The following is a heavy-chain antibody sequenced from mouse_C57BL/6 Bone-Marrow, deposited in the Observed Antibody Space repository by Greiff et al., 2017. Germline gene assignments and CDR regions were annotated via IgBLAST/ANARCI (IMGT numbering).Heavy chain of an antibody. CDR3: ARYGVLGWYFAV. V-gene: IGHV7-3*01. CDR1: GFTFTDYY. Sequence: EVKLVESGGGLVQPGGSLRLSCAASGFTFTDYYMSWVRQPPGKALEWLGFIRNKANGYTTEYSASVKGRFTISRDNSQSILYLQMNALRAEDSATYYCARYGVLGWYFAVWGTGTTETASS. J-gene: IGHJ1*03. D-gene: IGHD1-1*01. CDR2: IRNKANGYTT.